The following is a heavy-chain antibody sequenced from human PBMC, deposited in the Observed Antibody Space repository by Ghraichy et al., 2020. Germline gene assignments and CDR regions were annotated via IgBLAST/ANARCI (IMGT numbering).Heavy chain of an antibody. Sequence: GESLNISCAASGFTFSSYGMHWVRQAPGKGLEWVAFIRYDGSNKYYADSVKGRFTISRDNSKNTLYLQMNSLRAEDTAVYYCAKDPNKLRAYDSSDYWGQGTLVTVSS. D-gene: IGHD3-22*01. CDR2: IRYDGSNK. V-gene: IGHV3-30*02. J-gene: IGHJ4*02. CDR1: GFTFSSYG. CDR3: AKDPNKLRAYDSSDY.